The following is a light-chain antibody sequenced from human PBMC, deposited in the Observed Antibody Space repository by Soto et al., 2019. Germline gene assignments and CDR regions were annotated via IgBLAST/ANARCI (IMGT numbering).Light chain of an antibody. V-gene: IGKV3-11*01. J-gene: IGKJ5*01. CDR1: QSVSSN. Sequence: DIVLTQSPATLSLSPGERATLSCRASQSVSSNLACYQQEPGQAPRLLIYDASNRATDIPARFSGSGSGTDFTLTISTLEPEDFAGYYCQQRNAWPPVTFGQGTRLEIK. CDR2: DAS. CDR3: QQRNAWPPVT.